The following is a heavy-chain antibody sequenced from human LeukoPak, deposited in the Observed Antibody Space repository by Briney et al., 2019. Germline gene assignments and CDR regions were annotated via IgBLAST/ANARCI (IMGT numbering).Heavy chain of an antibody. CDR2: ISSSSSYI. D-gene: IGHD2-15*01. J-gene: IGHJ6*02. V-gene: IGHV3-21*01. Sequence: GGSLRLSCAASGFAFSSYTMNWVRQAPGKGLEWVSSISSSSSYIYYADSVKGRLTISRDNAKNSLYLQMNSLRAEDTAVYYCARDPTPRYCSGGSCYTHYGMDVWGQGTTVTVSS. CDR1: GFAFSSYT. CDR3: ARDPTPRYCSGGSCYTHYGMDV.